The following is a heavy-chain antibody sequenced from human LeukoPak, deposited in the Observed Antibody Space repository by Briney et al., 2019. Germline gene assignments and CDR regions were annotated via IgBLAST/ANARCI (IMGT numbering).Heavy chain of an antibody. CDR1: GFTFSSYW. D-gene: IGHD1-7*01. Sequence: GGSLRLSCAASGFTFSSYWMNWVRQAPGKGLVWVARIKTDGSSTKYADSVEGRFTVSRDNANDTLYLQMNSLRAEDTAVYFCARVRGNYMLDGLDLWGQGTMVTVSS. CDR3: ARVRGNYMLDGLDL. V-gene: IGHV3-74*03. J-gene: IGHJ3*01. CDR2: IKTDGSST.